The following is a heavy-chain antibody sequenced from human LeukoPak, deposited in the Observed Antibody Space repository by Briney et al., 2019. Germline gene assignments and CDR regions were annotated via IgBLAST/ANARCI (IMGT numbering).Heavy chain of an antibody. J-gene: IGHJ5*02. CDR3: AKGAAAGKVDWFDP. V-gene: IGHV3-23*01. Sequence: GGSLRLSCAASGFTFSSYAMSWVRQAPGKGLEWVSAISGSGGSTYYADSVRGRFTIFRDTSMNTLFLQMNSLGAEDTAVYYCAKGAAAGKVDWFDPWGQGTLVTVSS. CDR1: GFTFSSYA. D-gene: IGHD6-13*01. CDR2: ISGSGGST.